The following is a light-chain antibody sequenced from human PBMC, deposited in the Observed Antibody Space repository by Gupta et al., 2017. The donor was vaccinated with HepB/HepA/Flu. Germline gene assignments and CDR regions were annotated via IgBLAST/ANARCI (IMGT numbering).Light chain of an antibody. J-gene: IGKJ4*01. CDR1: QSITNY. Sequence: DIQMTQSPSSLSASVGDRVTITCRASQSITNYLNWYQQKPGKAPKLLIYAASRVQSGVPSRFSGSGSGTDFTLTITSRQPEDFATYCCQQRDSSPITFGGGTKVEIK. CDR2: AAS. V-gene: IGKV1-39*01. CDR3: QQRDSSPIT.